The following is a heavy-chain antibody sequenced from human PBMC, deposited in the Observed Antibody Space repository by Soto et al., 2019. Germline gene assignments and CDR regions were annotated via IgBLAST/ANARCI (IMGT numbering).Heavy chain of an antibody. Sequence: QLQLQESGPGLVKPSETLSLTCTVSGGSISSSSYYWGWIRQPPGKGLEWIGSIYYSGRTYYNPSLKSRVTISVDTAKNQFSLKLSSVTAADTAVYYCDKSGGSSGYYSFDPWGQGTLVTVSS. V-gene: IGHV4-39*01. CDR1: GGSISSSSYY. J-gene: IGHJ5*02. CDR3: DKSGGSSGYYSFDP. D-gene: IGHD3-22*01. CDR2: IYYSGRT.